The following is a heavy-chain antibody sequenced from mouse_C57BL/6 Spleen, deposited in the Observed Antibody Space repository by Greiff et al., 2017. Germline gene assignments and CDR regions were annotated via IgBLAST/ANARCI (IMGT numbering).Heavy chain of an antibody. J-gene: IGHJ1*03. CDR1: GYTFTSYW. CDR2: IDPSDSYT. V-gene: IGHV1-69*01. Sequence: QVQLQQPGAELVMPGASVKLSCKASGYTFTSYWMHWVKQRPGQGLEWIGEIDPSDSYTNYNQKFKGKSTLTVDKSSSTAYMQLSSLTSEDSAVYYCARREEYFGVWGTGTTVTVAS. CDR3: ARREEYFGV.